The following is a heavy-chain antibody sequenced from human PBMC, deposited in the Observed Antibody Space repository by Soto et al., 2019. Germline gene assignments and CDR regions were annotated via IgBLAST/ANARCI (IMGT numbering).Heavy chain of an antibody. CDR2: IYRSGTT. CDR1: GSSMISTNW. V-gene: IGHV4-4*02. CDR3: ARVDSSGWPFDY. Sequence: PSETLSLTCAFSGSSMISTNWWSWVRQPPGKGLKWIGEIYRSGTTNYNPSLKCRVTILVDASKNQFSLKLSSVTAADTAVYYCARVDSSGWPFDYWGQGTRVTVS. D-gene: IGHD6-19*01. J-gene: IGHJ4*02.